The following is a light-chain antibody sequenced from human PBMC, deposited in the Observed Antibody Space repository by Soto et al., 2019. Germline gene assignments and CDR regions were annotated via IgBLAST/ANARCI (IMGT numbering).Light chain of an antibody. Sequence: ILVTQSPGTLSVSAREATTLSFRASQAVNSRSVSYPHEPGPAHRLLISHPSNSATGTPARFSGSGAGTDFTLTITSLEPEDFAVYYCKQRSNLPLITFGQGTRLEIK. CDR3: KQRSNLPLIT. CDR2: HPS. CDR1: QAVNSR. V-gene: IGKV3-11*01. J-gene: IGKJ5*01.